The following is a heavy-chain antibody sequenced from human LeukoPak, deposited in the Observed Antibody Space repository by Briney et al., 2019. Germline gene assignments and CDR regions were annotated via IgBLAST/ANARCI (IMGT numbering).Heavy chain of an antibody. CDR3: ARGAYCGGDCYSAGSDWFDP. Sequence: GGSLRLSCAASGFTFSSYSMNWVRQAPGKGLEWVSSISSSSSYIYYADSVKGRFTISRDNAKNSLYLQMNSLRAEDTAVYYCARGAYCGGDCYSAGSDWFDPWGQGTLVTVSS. V-gene: IGHV3-21*01. CDR1: GFTFSSYS. CDR2: ISSSSSYI. J-gene: IGHJ5*02. D-gene: IGHD2-21*02.